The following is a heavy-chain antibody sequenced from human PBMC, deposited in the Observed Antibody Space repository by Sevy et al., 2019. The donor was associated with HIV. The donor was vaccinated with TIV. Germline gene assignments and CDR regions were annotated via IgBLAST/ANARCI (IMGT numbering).Heavy chain of an antibody. CDR1: GFTFSRYW. CDR3: ARGGIEHAHAFDI. D-gene: IGHD2-15*01. J-gene: IGHJ3*02. Sequence: GGSLRLSCAASGFTFSRYWMHWVRQAPGKGLVWVSRINNDGRGTIYADSVKGRSTLSRDNAKNTLYLQMHSLRAEDTAVYYCARGGIEHAHAFDIWGQGTLVTVSS. V-gene: IGHV3-74*01. CDR2: INNDGRGT.